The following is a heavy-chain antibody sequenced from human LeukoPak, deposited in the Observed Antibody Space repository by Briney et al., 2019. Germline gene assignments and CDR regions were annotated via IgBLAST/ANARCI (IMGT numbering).Heavy chain of an antibody. CDR2: IYYSGST. CDR3: ARENGYCSGGSCSQAPFPGWFNP. V-gene: IGHV4-39*07. CDR1: GGSISSSSYY. J-gene: IGHJ5*02. Sequence: PSETLSLTCTVSGGSISSSSYYWGWIRQPPGKGLEWIGSIYYSGSTYYNPSLKSRVTISVDTSKNQFSLKLSSVTAADTAVYYCARENGYCSGGSCSQAPFPGWFNPWGQGTLVTVSS. D-gene: IGHD2-15*01.